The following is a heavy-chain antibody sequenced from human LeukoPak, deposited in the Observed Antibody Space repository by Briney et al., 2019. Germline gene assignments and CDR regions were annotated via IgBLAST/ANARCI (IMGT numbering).Heavy chain of an antibody. V-gene: IGHV3-21*01. CDR3: ARVPGDY. D-gene: IGHD3-10*01. CDR1: GFAFNVYT. J-gene: IGHJ4*02. CDR2: ISSTSDYI. Sequence: GGSLRLSCAASGFAFNVYTMTWVRQAPGKGLEWVSSISSTSDYIYYADSVRGRFTISRDNAKNSLFLQMNSLRAEDTAVYYCARVPGDYWGQGTLVTVSS.